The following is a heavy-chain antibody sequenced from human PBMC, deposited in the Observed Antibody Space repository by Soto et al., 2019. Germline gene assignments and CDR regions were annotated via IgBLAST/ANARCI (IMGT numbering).Heavy chain of an antibody. CDR2: ISSSSSYI. V-gene: IGHV3-21*01. Sequence: EVQLVESGGGLVKPGGSLRLSCAASGFTFSSYSMNWVRQAPGKGLEWVSSISSSSSYIYYADSVKGRFTISRDNAKNSLYLQMNSLRAEDTAVYYCARDNYYGSGSHSVPFDYWGQGTLVTVSS. CDR3: ARDNYYGSGSHSVPFDY. CDR1: GFTFSSYS. D-gene: IGHD3-10*01. J-gene: IGHJ4*02.